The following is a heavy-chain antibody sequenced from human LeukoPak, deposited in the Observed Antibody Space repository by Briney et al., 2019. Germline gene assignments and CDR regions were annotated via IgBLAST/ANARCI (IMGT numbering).Heavy chain of an antibody. D-gene: IGHD3-22*01. CDR3: AKGGSITVMVVTPDAFDI. CDR1: GFTFSTYA. V-gene: IGHV3-23*01. CDR2: VSGSGGST. Sequence: GGSLRLSCAASGFTFSTYAMNWVRQAPGKGLEWVSGVSGSGGSTYYADSVKGRFTISRDNSKNTVYLQMNSLRGDDTAVYYCAKGGSITVMVVTPDAFDIWGQGTMVTVSS. J-gene: IGHJ3*02.